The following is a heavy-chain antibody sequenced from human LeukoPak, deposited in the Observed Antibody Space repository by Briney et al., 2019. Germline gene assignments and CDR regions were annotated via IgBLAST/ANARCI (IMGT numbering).Heavy chain of an antibody. CDR2: IIPIFGTA. Sequence: GASVKVSCKASGGTFSSYAISWVRQAPGQGLEWMGGIIPIFGTANYAQKFQGRVTITADESTSTAYMELSSLRSEDTAVYYCAAPIHHYYDSSGYYHQFDYWGQGTLVTVSS. CDR3: AAPIHHYYDSSGYYHQFDY. V-gene: IGHV1-69*13. CDR1: GGTFSSYA. D-gene: IGHD3-22*01. J-gene: IGHJ4*02.